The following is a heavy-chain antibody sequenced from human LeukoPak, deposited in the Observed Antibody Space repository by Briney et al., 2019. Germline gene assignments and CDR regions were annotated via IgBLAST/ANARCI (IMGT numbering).Heavy chain of an antibody. CDR2: IDYDSSHI. CDR3: AGDPLRYLRVGHYDY. J-gene: IGHJ4*02. Sequence: PGGSLRLSCAASGFTFSNSAMNWVRQVPGKGLEWVSSIDYDSSHIYYAASVRGRFTISRDNARNSVYLQMNSLRVEDTAVYYCAGDPLRYLRVGHYDYWGQGILVAVSS. D-gene: IGHD3-9*01. CDR1: GFTFSNSA. V-gene: IGHV3-21*01.